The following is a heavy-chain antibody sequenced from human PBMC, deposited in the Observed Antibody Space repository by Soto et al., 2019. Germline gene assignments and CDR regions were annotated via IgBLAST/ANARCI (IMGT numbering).Heavy chain of an antibody. D-gene: IGHD2-2*01. Sequence: GSLRLSCAASGFTFSSYGMTWVRQAPGQGLEWVGFTRSSPYGGTTEYAASVKGRFTISRDDSESIVYLQMNSLKTEDTGVYYCTRSHRSSTRCSRYSMDVWGQGTTVTVSS. V-gene: IGHV3-49*04. CDR3: TRSHRSSTRCSRYSMDV. CDR2: TRSSPYGGTT. CDR1: GFTFSSYG. J-gene: IGHJ6*02.